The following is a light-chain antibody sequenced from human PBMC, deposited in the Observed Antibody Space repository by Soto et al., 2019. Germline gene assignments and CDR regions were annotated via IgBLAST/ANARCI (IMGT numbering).Light chain of an antibody. V-gene: IGKV3-15*01. CDR2: GAS. J-gene: IGKJ1*01. Sequence: EIVMTQSPATLSVSPGGRATLSCRASQTVRSDLAWYQQKPGQAPRLLIYGASTRATGIPARFSGSGSGTEFSLTISSLQSEDIAVYYCQQYNNWLWTFGQGTKVEIK. CDR3: QQYNNWLWT. CDR1: QTVRSD.